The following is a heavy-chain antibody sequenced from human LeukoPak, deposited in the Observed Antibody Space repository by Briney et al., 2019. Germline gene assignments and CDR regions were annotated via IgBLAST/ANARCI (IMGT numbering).Heavy chain of an antibody. CDR1: GGSFSGYY. V-gene: IGHV4-34*01. D-gene: IGHD3-3*01. CDR2: INHSGST. Sequence: SETLSLTCAVYGGSFSGYYWSWIRQPPGKGLEWIGEINHSGSTNYNPSLKSRVTISVDTSKNQFSLKLSSVTAADTAVYYCARRFWSGYYDGYYYMDVWGKGTTVTVSS. J-gene: IGHJ6*03. CDR3: ARRFWSGYYDGYYYMDV.